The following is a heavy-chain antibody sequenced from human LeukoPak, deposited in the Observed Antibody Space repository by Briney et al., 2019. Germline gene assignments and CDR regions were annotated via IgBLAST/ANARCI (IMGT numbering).Heavy chain of an antibody. CDR2: MNPNSGNT. CDR1: GYTFTSYD. D-gene: IGHD4-17*01. V-gene: IGHV1-8*01. J-gene: IGHJ4*02. CDR3: ARVRGHDYGDYVFYY. Sequence: GASVKVSCKASGYTFTSYDINWVRQATRQGLEWMGWMNPNSGNTGYAQKFQGRVTMTRNTSISTAYMELSSLRSEDTAVYYCARVRGHDYGDYVFYYWGQGTLVTVSS.